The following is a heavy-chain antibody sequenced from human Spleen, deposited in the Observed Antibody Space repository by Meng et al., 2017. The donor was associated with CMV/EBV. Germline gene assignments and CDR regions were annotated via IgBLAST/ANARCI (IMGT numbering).Heavy chain of an antibody. J-gene: IGHJ6*02. CDR3: ARDKVLSGWISVGYYGMDV. CDR1: FTNYS. V-gene: IGHV1-18*01. CDR2: ISAYNGNT. Sequence: FTNYSISWVRQVPRQGLEWMGWISAYNGNTNYAQKLQGRVTMTADTSTSTAYMELRSLRSDDTAVYYCARDKVLSGWISVGYYGMDVWGQGTTVTVSS. D-gene: IGHD3-3*02.